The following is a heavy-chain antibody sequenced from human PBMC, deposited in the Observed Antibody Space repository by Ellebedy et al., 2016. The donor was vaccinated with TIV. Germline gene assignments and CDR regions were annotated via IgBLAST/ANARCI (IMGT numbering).Heavy chain of an antibody. CDR2: VNHSGST. CDR3: AKENYGMDV. CDR1: GGSFSGYY. J-gene: IGHJ6*02. Sequence: MPSETLSLTCAVYGGSFSGYYWSWIRQPPGKGLEWIGEVNHSGSTNYNPSLKSRVTISVDKSKNQFSLKLNSVSAADTAVYYCAKENYGMDVWGQGTTVTVSS. V-gene: IGHV4-34*01.